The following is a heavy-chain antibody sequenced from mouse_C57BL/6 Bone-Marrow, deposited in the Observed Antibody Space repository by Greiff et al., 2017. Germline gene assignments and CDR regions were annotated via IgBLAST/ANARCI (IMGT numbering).Heavy chain of an antibody. CDR1: GYTFTDYN. D-gene: IGHD1-1*01. CDR2: INPNNGGT. Sequence: VQLQQSGPELVKPGASVKMSCKASGYTFTDYNMHWVKQSHGKSLEWIGYINPNNGGTSYNQKFKGKDTLTVNKSSSTAYMELRSLTSEDAEVYYCARCYYGRRRYFDVWGTGTTVTVSS. J-gene: IGHJ1*03. CDR3: ARCYYGRRRYFDV. V-gene: IGHV1-22*01.